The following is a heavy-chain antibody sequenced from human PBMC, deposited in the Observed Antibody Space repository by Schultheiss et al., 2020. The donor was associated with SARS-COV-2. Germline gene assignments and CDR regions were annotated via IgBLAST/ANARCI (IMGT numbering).Heavy chain of an antibody. J-gene: IGHJ4*02. Sequence: LSLTCNVSGGSISKYYWSWIRQTPGKGLEWIGYVYYSGSTYYNPSLKSRVTISVDTSKNQFSLKLRSVTAADTAVYYCARTLRGGIVVAVPYYFDYWGQGTPVTVSS. CDR2: VYYSGST. CDR3: ARTLRGGIVVAVPYYFDY. V-gene: IGHV4-59*01. CDR1: GGSISKYY. D-gene: IGHD6-19*01.